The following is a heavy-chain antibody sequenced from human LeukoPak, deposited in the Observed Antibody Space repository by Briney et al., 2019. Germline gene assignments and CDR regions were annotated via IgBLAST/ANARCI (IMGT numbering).Heavy chain of an antibody. D-gene: IGHD3-9*01. CDR1: GSPFTSCW. CDR2: IYPGDSDT. V-gene: IGHV5-51*01. Sequence: RGGPLQISCQGSGSPFTSCWIGGARQVSGKGREWMGIIYPGDSDTTYRTSFQGQVTISADKSTSTTSPQCRSLKASDTRLYFCARHANLPNYDILTGFDYWGQGTLVTVSS. J-gene: IGHJ4*02. CDR3: ARHANLPNYDILTGFDY.